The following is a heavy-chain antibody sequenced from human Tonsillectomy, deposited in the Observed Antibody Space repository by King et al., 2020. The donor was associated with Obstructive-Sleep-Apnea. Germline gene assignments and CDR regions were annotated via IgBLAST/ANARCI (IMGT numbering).Heavy chain of an antibody. V-gene: IGHV1-69*01. D-gene: IGHD3-9*01. J-gene: IGHJ6*02. CDR2: IIPMSGTA. CDR1: GGTVTTDT. Sequence: VQLVESGAEVKKPGSSVTVSCTASGGTVTTDTISWVRQAPGQGLEWMGGIIPMSGTAHYSQKCRGRVTITADSSTNTVFLELNSLRSEDTAVYYCARDLTGMDVWGQGTSVAVSS. CDR3: ARDLTGMDV.